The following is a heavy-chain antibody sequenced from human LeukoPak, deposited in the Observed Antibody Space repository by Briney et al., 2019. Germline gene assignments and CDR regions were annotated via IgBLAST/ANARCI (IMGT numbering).Heavy chain of an antibody. Sequence: GGTLRLSCAASGFSFRTYGMSWVRQAPGKRLEWVPGISGSGDNTHNADFVKGRFTISRDNSKNTLYLQMNSLRAEDTAVYYCAKIAETSGIYGQGYDYWGQGTLVTVSS. CDR2: ISGSGDNT. CDR1: GFSFRTYG. D-gene: IGHD1-26*01. CDR3: AKIAETSGIYGQGYDY. V-gene: IGHV3-23*01. J-gene: IGHJ4*02.